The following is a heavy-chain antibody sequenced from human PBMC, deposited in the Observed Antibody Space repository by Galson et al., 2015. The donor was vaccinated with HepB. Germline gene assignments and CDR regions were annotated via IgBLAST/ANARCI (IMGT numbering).Heavy chain of an antibody. Sequence: SLRLSCAASEFTFSSFAMSWVRQAPGKGLEWVSAISGGSAVTYHADSVKGRFTISRDNSRNTLYLQMNSLRAEDTAVYYCAKDRVGYTYDFLAGYFGMDVWGQGTTVTVSS. CDR1: EFTFSSFA. D-gene: IGHD5-18*01. V-gene: IGHV3-23*01. CDR2: ISGGSAVT. J-gene: IGHJ6*02. CDR3: AKDRVGYTYDFLAGYFGMDV.